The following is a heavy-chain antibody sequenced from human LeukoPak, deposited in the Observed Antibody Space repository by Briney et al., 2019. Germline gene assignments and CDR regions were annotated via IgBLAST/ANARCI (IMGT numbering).Heavy chain of an antibody. CDR3: ARVESHGSLGV. D-gene: IGHD3-3*01. CDR1: GYTFTRYA. CDR2: INSSTGNA. V-gene: IGHV7-4-1*02. Sequence: ASVKVSCKASGYTFTRYALNWVRQAPGQGLEWMGWINSSTGNAKYAQGFTGRFVFSLDTSVSTAYLQISSLKAEDTAVYYCARVESHGSLGVWGKGTTVTV. J-gene: IGHJ6*03.